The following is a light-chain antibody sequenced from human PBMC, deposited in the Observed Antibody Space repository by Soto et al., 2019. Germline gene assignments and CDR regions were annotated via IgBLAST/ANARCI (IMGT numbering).Light chain of an antibody. CDR2: GVS. V-gene: IGKV3-20*01. Sequence: EIVLTQSPGTLSSSPGERATLSCRASESVSSTSLAWYQQKPGQAPRLLMYGVSSRATGIPDRFSGSGSGTDFTLTINRLEPEDFAIYFCQQYDNSVWSFGGGTKVEIK. CDR3: QQYDNSVWS. J-gene: IGKJ4*01. CDR1: ESVSSTS.